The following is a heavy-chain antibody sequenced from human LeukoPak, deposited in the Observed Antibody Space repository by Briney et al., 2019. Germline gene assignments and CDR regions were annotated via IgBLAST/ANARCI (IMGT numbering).Heavy chain of an antibody. CDR1: GGSVSSGSHY. CDR2: LHYSGSP. D-gene: IGHD5-12*01. V-gene: IGHV4-61*01. J-gene: IGHJ4*02. Sequence: SETLSLTCSVSGGSVSSGSHYWSWIRQPPGKGLAWIGLIEKRESTHYLHYSGSPNYNPSLKSRVTISVDTSKNQFSLNLNSVTAADTAVYYCARALGYSGFDRNFDCWGQAILATVSP. CDR3: ARALGYSGFDRNFDC.